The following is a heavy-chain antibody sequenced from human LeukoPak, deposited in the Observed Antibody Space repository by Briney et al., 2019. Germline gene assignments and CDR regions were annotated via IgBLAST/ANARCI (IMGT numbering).Heavy chain of an antibody. CDR3: ARVPGPNWFDP. CDR1: GGSFSGYY. J-gene: IGHJ5*02. V-gene: IGHV4-34*01. CDR2: INHSGSI. Sequence: PSETLSLTCAVYGGSFSGYYWSWIRQPPGKGLEWIGEINHSGSIIYNPSLKSRVSMSVDTSKNQVSLKLTSVTAADTAVYYCARVPGPNWFDPWGQGTLVTVSS.